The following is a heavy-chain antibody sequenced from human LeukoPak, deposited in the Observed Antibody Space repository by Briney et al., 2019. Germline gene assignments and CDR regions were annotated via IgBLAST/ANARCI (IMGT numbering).Heavy chain of an antibody. CDR2: INHSGST. J-gene: IGHJ6*02. Sequence: PSETLFLTCAVYGGSFSGYYWSWIRQPPGKGLEWIGEINHSGSTNYNPSLKSRVTISVDTSKNQFSLKLSSVTAADTAVYYCARHGVVVVPAALGAADYYYYYGMDVWGQGTTVTVSS. CDR3: ARHGVVVVPAALGAADYYYYYGMDV. D-gene: IGHD2-2*01. V-gene: IGHV4-34*01. CDR1: GGSFSGYY.